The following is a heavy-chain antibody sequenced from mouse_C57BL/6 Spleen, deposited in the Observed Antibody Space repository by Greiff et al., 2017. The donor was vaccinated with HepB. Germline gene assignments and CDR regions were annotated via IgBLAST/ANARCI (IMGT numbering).Heavy chain of an antibody. CDR3: ARSRSRDWYFDV. V-gene: IGHV1-72*01. D-gene: IGHD1-1*01. Sequence: QVQLKQPGAELVKPGASVKLSCKASGYTFTSYWMHWVKQRPGRGLEWIGRIDPNSGGTKYNEKFKSKATLTVDKPSSTAYMQLSSLTSEDSAVYYCARSRSRDWYFDVWGTGTTVTVSS. CDR1: GYTFTSYW. J-gene: IGHJ1*03. CDR2: IDPNSGGT.